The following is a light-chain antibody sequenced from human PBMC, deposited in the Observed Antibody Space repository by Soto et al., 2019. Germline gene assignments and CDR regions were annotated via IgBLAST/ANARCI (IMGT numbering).Light chain of an antibody. CDR1: NSVVGGYNY. Sequence: QSVLTQPASVSGSPGRSITISCTGTNSVVGGYNYVSWYQQHPGKAPKLMIYDVSNRPSGVSNRFSGSKSGNTASLTISGLQAEDEADYYCSSYTSSSTLVFGSGTKVTVL. J-gene: IGLJ1*01. CDR3: SSYTSSSTLV. V-gene: IGLV2-14*01. CDR2: DVS.